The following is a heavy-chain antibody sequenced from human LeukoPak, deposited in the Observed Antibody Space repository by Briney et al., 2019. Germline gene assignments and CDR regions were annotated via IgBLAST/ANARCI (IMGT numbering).Heavy chain of an antibody. CDR3: ARDTPGVYGMDV. Sequence: GGSLRLSCAASGFTFSIYAMHWVRQAPGKGLEWVAVISYDGSNKYYADSVKGRFTISRDNSKNTLYLQMNSLRAEDTAVYYCARDTPGVYGMDVWGQGTTVTVSS. J-gene: IGHJ6*02. CDR2: ISYDGSNK. CDR1: GFTFSIYA. V-gene: IGHV3-30-3*01. D-gene: IGHD2-8*01.